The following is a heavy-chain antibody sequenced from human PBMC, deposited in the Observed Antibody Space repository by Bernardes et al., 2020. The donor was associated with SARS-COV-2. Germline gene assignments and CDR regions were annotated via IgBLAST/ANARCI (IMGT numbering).Heavy chain of an antibody. V-gene: IGHV3-33*01. CDR2: IWYDGSNK. D-gene: IGHD6-13*01. Sequence: GGSLRLSCAASGFTFSSYGMHWVRQAPGKGLEWVAVIWYDGSNKYYADSVKGRFTISRDNSKNTLYLQMNSLRAEDTAVYYCARDVPPRRAAAGTFDYWGQGTLVTVSS. J-gene: IGHJ4*02. CDR3: ARDVPPRRAAAGTFDY. CDR1: GFTFSSYG.